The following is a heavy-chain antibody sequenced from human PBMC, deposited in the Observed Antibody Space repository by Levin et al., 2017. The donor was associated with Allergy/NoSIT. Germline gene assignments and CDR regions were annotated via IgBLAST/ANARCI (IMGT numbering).Heavy chain of an antibody. CDR1: GFMFSSYA. Sequence: GGSLRLSCAASGFMFSSYAMSWVRQAPGKGLEWVSSISGSGGITNYADSVKGRFSISRDNSNNTLYVQMNSLRAEDTALYYCAKDGGEHQLVRDFDYWGQGTLVTVSS. J-gene: IGHJ4*02. V-gene: IGHV3-23*01. CDR3: AKDGGEHQLVRDFDY. CDR2: ISGSGGIT. D-gene: IGHD6-13*01.